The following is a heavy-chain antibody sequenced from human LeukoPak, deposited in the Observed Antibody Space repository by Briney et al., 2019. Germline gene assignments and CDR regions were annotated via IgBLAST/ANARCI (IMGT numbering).Heavy chain of an antibody. J-gene: IGHJ5*02. CDR1: GGSISSRSFY. Sequence: SETLSLTCTVSGGSISSRSFYGGWLRQPPGRGLEWIGTTYYSGTTYYNPSLRSRVTISVDTSTNQFSLKLSAVTAADTATYYCARQPTHCDGRSCSPPDHWGQGTLVTVSS. V-gene: IGHV4-39*01. D-gene: IGHD2-15*01. CDR3: ARQPTHCDGRSCSPPDH. CDR2: TYYSGTT.